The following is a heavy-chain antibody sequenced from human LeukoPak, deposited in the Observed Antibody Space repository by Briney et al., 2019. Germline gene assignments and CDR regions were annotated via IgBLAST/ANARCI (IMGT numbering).Heavy chain of an antibody. CDR2: TYFTGST. CDR3: ARARYCSDTSCYAFEY. D-gene: IGHD2-2*01. J-gene: IGHJ4*02. CDR1: GGSISTYY. V-gene: IGHV4-59*01. Sequence: PSETLSLTCTVSGGSISTYYWTWIRQPPGKGLEWIGYTYFTGSTKYNPSLKSRVAMSVDTSKRQFALNLSSVTAADTAVYYCARARYCSDTSCYAFEYWGQGTLVTVSS.